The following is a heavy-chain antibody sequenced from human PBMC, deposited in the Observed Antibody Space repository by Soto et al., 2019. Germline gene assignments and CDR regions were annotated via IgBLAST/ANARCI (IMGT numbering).Heavy chain of an antibody. V-gene: IGHV1-69*01. Sequence: QVQPVQSGAEVKKPGSSVKVSCKASGGTFSSYAISWVRQAPGQGLEWMGGIIPIFGTANYAQKFQGRVTITADESTSTAYMELSSLRSEDTAVYYCARAVIRYFDWLSSYYFDYWGQGTLVTVSS. CDR2: IIPIFGTA. J-gene: IGHJ4*02. D-gene: IGHD3-9*01. CDR1: GGTFSSYA. CDR3: ARAVIRYFDWLSSYYFDY.